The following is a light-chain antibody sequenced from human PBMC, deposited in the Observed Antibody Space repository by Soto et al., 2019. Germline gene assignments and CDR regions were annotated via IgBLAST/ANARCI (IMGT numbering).Light chain of an antibody. CDR3: QHYNSYSEA. V-gene: IGKV1-5*03. CDR2: KAS. Sequence: DIQMTQSPSTLSPSVGDRVTITCRASQSISSYLNWYQQKPGKAPKLLIYKASTLKSGVPSRFSGSGSGTEFTLTISSLQPDDFATYYCQHYNSYSEAFGQGTKVDIK. J-gene: IGKJ1*01. CDR1: QSISSY.